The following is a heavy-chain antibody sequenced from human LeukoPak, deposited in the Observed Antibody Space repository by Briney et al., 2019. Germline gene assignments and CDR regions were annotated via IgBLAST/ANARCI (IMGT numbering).Heavy chain of an antibody. V-gene: IGHV1-46*01. D-gene: IGHD2-2*01. CDR2: INPSGGST. J-gene: IGHJ6*02. Sequence: ASVKVSCKASGYTFTSYYMHWVRQAPGQGLEWMGIINPSGGSTSYAQKFQGRVTMTRDTSTSTAYMELRRLRSDDTAVYYCARDIVVVPAAMDSYYYYYYGMDVWGQGTTVTVSS. CDR3: ARDIVVVPAAMDSYYYYYYGMDV. CDR1: GYTFTSYY.